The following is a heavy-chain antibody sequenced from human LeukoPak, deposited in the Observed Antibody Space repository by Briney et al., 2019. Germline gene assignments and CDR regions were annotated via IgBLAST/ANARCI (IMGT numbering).Heavy chain of an antibody. CDR2: IYTSGST. Sequence: SETLSLTCTVSGGSISSYYWSWIRQPAGKGLEWIGRIYTSGSTNYNPSLKSRVTMSVDTSKNQFSLKLSSVTAADTAVYYCARAGPMIVVVTWFDPWGQGTLVTVSS. J-gene: IGHJ5*02. V-gene: IGHV4-4*07. CDR1: GGSISSYY. CDR3: ARAGPMIVVVTWFDP. D-gene: IGHD3-22*01.